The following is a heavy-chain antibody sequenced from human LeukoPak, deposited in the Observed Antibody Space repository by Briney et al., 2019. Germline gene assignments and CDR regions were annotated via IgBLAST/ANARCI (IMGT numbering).Heavy chain of an antibody. CDR1: GFTFSSYW. CDR3: ASDGGYGY. Sequence: PGGSLRLSCAASGFTFSSYWMSWVRQAPGEGLEWVANIKQDGSDKYYVGSVKGRFTISRDNAKNSLYLQMNSLRAEDTAVYYCASDGGYGYWGQGTLVTVSS. V-gene: IGHV3-7*03. D-gene: IGHD5-12*01. CDR2: IKQDGSDK. J-gene: IGHJ4*02.